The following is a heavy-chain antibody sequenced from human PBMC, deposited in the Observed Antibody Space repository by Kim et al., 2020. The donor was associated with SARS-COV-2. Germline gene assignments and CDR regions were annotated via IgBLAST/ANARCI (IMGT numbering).Heavy chain of an antibody. J-gene: IGHJ4*02. CDR3: AKDRYNGDYIYFLDN. Sequence: ADSVKGRFTISRDNSKNTLSLQMNSLRPEDTAIYYCAKDRYNGDYIYFLDNWGQGTLVTVSS. V-gene: IGHV3-30*02. D-gene: IGHD4-17*01.